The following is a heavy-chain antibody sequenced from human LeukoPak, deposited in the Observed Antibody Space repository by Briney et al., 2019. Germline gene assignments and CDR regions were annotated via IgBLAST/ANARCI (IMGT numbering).Heavy chain of an antibody. V-gene: IGHV3-11*04. CDR3: AAAHSSSWYYFDY. Sequence: GGSLRLSCAASGFTFSDYYMSWIRQAPGKGLEWVSYISSSGSTIYYADSVKGRFTISRDNAKNSLYLQMNSLRAEDTAVYYCAAAHSSSWYYFDYWGQGTLVTVSS. CDR1: GFTFSDYY. D-gene: IGHD6-13*01. J-gene: IGHJ4*02. CDR2: ISSSGSTI.